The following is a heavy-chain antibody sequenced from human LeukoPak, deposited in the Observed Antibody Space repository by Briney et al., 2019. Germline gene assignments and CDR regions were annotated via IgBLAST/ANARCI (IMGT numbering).Heavy chain of an antibody. D-gene: IGHD1-26*01. CDR1: GFTFSRYA. CDR3: AKDSGATYYNFYYYMDV. J-gene: IGHJ6*03. V-gene: IGHV3-23*01. Sequence: GGSLRLSCAASGFTFSRYAMSWVRQAPGKGLEWVSVISGSGGTIYYADSVKGRFTISRDNSKQTLYLQINSLRAEDTAVYYCAKDSGATYYNFYYYMDVWGKGTTVTVSS. CDR2: ISGSGGTI.